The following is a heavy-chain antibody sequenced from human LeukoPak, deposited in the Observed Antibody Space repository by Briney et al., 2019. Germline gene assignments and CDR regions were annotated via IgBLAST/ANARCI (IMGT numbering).Heavy chain of an antibody. J-gene: IGHJ4*02. D-gene: IGHD2-2*01. CDR2: IYYSRST. CDR3: ARERFAAAIQGIFDY. V-gene: IGHV4-28*03. Sequence: XETLSXXXTVSGGSISSSNWWGWIRQPPGKGLEWIGYIYYSRSTNYNPSLKSRVTMSVDTSKNQFSLKLSSVTAADTAVYYCARERFAAAIQGIFDYWGQGTLVTVSS. CDR1: GGSISSSNW.